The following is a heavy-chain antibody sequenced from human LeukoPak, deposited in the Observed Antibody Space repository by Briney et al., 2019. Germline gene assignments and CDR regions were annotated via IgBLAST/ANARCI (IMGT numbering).Heavy chain of an antibody. D-gene: IGHD2-15*01. V-gene: IGHV3-21*01. CDR2: ISSSSSYI. J-gene: IGHJ4*02. CDR1: GFTFSSYS. CDR3: ARMAATVGTFDY. Sequence: GGSLRLSCAASGFTFSSYSMTWVRQAPGKGLEWVSSISSSSSYIYYADSVKGRFTISRDNAKNSLYLQMNSLRAEDTAVYYCARMAATVGTFDYWGQGTLVTVSS.